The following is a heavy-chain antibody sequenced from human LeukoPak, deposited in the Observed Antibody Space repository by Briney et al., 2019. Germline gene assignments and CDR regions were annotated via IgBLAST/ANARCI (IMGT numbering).Heavy chain of an antibody. Sequence: GGSLRLSCAASGFTLRNYAMTWVRQAPGKGLEWVSGISGSGSSTYYADSVKGRFTLSRDYPRNTLYLQMNSLRAEDTAVYYCSREQWDYWGQGTLGTVSS. J-gene: IGHJ4*02. D-gene: IGHD6-19*01. CDR2: ISGSGSST. CDR3: SREQWDY. V-gene: IGHV3-23*01. CDR1: GFTLRNYA.